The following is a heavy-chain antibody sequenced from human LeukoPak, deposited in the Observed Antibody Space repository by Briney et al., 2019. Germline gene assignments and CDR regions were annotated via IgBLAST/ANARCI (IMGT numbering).Heavy chain of an antibody. Sequence: PGGSLRLSCAASGFTFSNYAMSWVRQAPGNGLEWVSVISGSGGSTYYADSVKGRFTISRDSSKNTLYLQMNSLRAEDTAVYHCAKATSSRWYYFDDWGQGTLVTVSS. J-gene: IGHJ4*02. D-gene: IGHD6-19*01. CDR1: GFTFSNYA. V-gene: IGHV3-23*01. CDR2: ISGSGGST. CDR3: AKATSSRWYYFDD.